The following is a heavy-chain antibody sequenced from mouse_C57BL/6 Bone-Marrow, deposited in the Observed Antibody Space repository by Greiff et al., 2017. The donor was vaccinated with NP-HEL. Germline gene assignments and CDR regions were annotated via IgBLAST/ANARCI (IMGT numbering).Heavy chain of an antibody. V-gene: IGHV5-16*01. CDR1: GFTFSDYY. CDR2: INYDGSST. CDR3: ARVRYGSSYWYFDV. Sequence: EVQLVESEGGLVQPGSSMKLSCTASGFTFSDYYMAWVRQVPEKGLEWVANINYDGSSTYYLDSLKSRFIISRDNAKNILYLQMSSLKSEDTATYYCARVRYGSSYWYFDVWGTGTTVTVSS. D-gene: IGHD1-1*01. J-gene: IGHJ1*03.